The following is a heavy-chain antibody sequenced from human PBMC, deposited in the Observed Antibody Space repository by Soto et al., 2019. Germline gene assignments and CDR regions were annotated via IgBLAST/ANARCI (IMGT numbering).Heavy chain of an antibody. CDR2: IIPILGVA. V-gene: IGHV1-69*04. D-gene: IGHD4-17*01. Sequence: QVQLVQSGAEVKKPGSSVKVSCKASGDTFSNHTISWVRQAPGQGLEWMGRIIPILGVANYAQKFQGRVTITADKSTTTAYMELSSLGSADTAVYYCVRVAEMGTVTEGYYYYMDVWGKGTTVTVSS. J-gene: IGHJ6*03. CDR1: GDTFSNHT. CDR3: VRVAEMGTVTEGYYYYMDV.